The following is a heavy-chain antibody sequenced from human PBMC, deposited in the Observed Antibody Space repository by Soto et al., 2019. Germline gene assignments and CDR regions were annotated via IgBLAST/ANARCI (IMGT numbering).Heavy chain of an antibody. CDR2: IRQDGSEK. J-gene: IGHJ6*03. CDR3: ARHGLVYPQDLSYHYMDA. V-gene: IGHV3-7*01. Sequence: EVQLVESGGGLVQFGGSLRLSCADSGFTFSHYWMTWVRQAPGKGLEWVANIRQDGSEKYYVDSVKGRFTISRDNAKNSLYLQMNSLRAEDMSVYYCARHGLVYPQDLSYHYMDAWGKGTTVTVSS. CDR1: GFTFSHYW. D-gene: IGHD1-20*01.